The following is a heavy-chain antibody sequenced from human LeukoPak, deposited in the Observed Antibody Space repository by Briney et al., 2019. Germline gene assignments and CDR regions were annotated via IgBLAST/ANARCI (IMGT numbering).Heavy chain of an antibody. D-gene: IGHD6-13*01. CDR1: GGTFSSYA. V-gene: IGHV1-69*13. Sequence: ASVNVSCKASGGTFSSYAISWVRQAPGQGLEWMGGIIPIFGTANYARKFQGRVTITADESTSTAYMELSSLRSEDTAVYYRARAISSSWHSLAGYFDYWGQGTLVTVSS. CDR3: ARAISSSWHSLAGYFDY. J-gene: IGHJ4*02. CDR2: IIPIFGTA.